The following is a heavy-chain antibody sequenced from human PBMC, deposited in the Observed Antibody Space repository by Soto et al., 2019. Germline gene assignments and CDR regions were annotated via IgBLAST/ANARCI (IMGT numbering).Heavy chain of an antibody. CDR2: IIPIFGTA. D-gene: IGHD6-13*01. Sequence: SVKVSCKASGGTFSSYAISWVRQAPGQGLEWMGGIIPIFGTANYAQKFQGRVTITADESTSTAYMELSSLRSEDTAVYYCASGGGYSSSWYPLRYNWFDPWGKGTLVTVSS. V-gene: IGHV1-69*13. CDR3: ASGGGYSSSWYPLRYNWFDP. CDR1: GGTFSSYA. J-gene: IGHJ5*02.